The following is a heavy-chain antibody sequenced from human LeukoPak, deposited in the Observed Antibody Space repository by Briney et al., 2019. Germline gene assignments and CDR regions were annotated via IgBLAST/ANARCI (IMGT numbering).Heavy chain of an antibody. CDR2: IYHAGIT. CDR3: ARFTMIALFDD. D-gene: IGHD3-22*01. J-gene: IGHJ4*02. Sequence: SETLSLTCSVSSYSISSGYSISSGYYWVWIRQPPGKGLEWIGSIYHAGITYYNSSLKSRVTISIDTSKNQFSLKLSSATAADTALYYCARFTMIALFDDWGQGTLVTVSS. V-gene: IGHV4-38-2*02. CDR1: SYSISSGYSISSGYY.